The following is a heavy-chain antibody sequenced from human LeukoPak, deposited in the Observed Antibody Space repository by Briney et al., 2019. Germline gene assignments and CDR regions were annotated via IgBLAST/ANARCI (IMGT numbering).Heavy chain of an antibody. CDR2: IIAYNGNT. CDR1: GYTFTSYG. J-gene: IGHJ5*02. D-gene: IGHD1-26*01. V-gene: IGHV1-18*01. Sequence: ASVKVSCKASGYTFTSYGISWVRQAPGQGLEWMGWIIAYNGNTNYAQKLQGRVTMTTDTSTSTAYMELRSLRSDDTAVYYCARDFGLYSGSYDPNWFDPWGQGTLVTVSS. CDR3: ARDFGLYSGSYDPNWFDP.